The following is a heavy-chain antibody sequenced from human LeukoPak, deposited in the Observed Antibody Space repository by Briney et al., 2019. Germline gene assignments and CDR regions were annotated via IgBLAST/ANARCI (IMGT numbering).Heavy chain of an antibody. J-gene: IGHJ4*02. Sequence: PGGSLRLSCAASGFDLNNYAMHWVRQAPGKGLEWVSLISWDGGSTYYADSVKGRFTISRDNSKNSLYLQMNSLRAEDTALYYCAKGHFMGATELVLDYWGQGTLVTVSS. V-gene: IGHV3-43D*03. CDR3: AKGHFMGATELVLDY. D-gene: IGHD1-26*01. CDR1: GFDLNNYA. CDR2: ISWDGGST.